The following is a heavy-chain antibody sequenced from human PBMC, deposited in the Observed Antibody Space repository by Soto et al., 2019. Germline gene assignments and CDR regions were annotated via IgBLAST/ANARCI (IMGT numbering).Heavy chain of an antibody. CDR1: GFTFSSYG. CDR3: ARSLDCSSTSCYRYGCYYGMDV. J-gene: IGHJ6*02. D-gene: IGHD2-2*01. V-gene: IGHV3-30*03. CDR2: ISYDGSNK. Sequence: GGSLRLSCAASGFTFSSYGMHWVRQAPGKGLEWVAVISYDGSNKYYADSVKGRFTISRDNSKNTLYLQMNSLRAEDTAVYYCARSLDCSSTSCYRYGCYYGMDVWGQGTTVTVS.